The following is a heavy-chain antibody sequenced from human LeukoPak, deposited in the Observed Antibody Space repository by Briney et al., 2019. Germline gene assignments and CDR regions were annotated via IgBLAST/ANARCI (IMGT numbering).Heavy chain of an antibody. V-gene: IGHV4-4*07. CDR3: ARDSYGSGSYYPYYFDY. CDR2: IYSSGNT. Sequence: SETLPLTCTVSGGSISSYYWNWIRQPAGEGLEWIGRIYSSGNTNYNPSLKSRVTISVDKSRNQFSLKLTSVTAADTAVYYCARDSYGSGSYYPYYFDYWGQGTLVTVSS. D-gene: IGHD3-10*01. J-gene: IGHJ4*02. CDR1: GGSISSYY.